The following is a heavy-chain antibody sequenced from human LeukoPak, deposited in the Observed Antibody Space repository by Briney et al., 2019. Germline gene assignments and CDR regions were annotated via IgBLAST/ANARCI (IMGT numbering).Heavy chain of an antibody. CDR3: AKDVAVVAAKNFDH. CDR1: GFTFDDYA. V-gene: IGHV3-43*02. J-gene: IGHJ4*02. D-gene: IGHD2-21*02. CDR2: IRGDGGST. Sequence: TGGSLRLSCAASGFTFDDYAMHWVRHAPGKGVEWVSLIRGDGGSTYYADSVKGRFTISRDNSKNSLFLQMNSLRTDDTALYYCAKDVAVVAAKNFDHWGQGTLVTVSS.